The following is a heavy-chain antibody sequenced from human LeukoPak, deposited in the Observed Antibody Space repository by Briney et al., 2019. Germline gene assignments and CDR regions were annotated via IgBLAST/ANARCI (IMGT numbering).Heavy chain of an antibody. CDR3: ARRRGGIRVVFDY. CDR1: GGSINTSPYY. Sequence: SETLSLTCTVSGGSINTSPYYWGWVRQPPEKGLEWLGSISYSGTAYYNPSLRSRVTVSRDTSKNQFSLKLSSVTAADTAVYYCARRRGGIRVVFDYWGQGTLVTVSS. CDR2: ISYSGTA. J-gene: IGHJ4*02. V-gene: IGHV4-39*01. D-gene: IGHD3-10*01.